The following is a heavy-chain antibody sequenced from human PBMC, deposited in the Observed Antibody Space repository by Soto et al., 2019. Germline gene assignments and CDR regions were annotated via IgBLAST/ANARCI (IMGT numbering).Heavy chain of an antibody. D-gene: IGHD5-12*01. CDR2: ISSSGTTI. J-gene: IGHJ4*02. Sequence: GGSLRLSCAASGFIFSNYEMNWVRQAPGKGLEWLSSISSSGTTIYYADSVKGRFSISRDNAKDSLYLQMNSLRAEDTAVYYCARGRGLFADYWGQGTLVTVSS. V-gene: IGHV3-48*03. CDR1: GFIFSNYE. CDR3: ARGRGLFADY.